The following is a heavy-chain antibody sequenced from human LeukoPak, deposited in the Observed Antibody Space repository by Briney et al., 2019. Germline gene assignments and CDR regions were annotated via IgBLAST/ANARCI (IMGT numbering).Heavy chain of an antibody. J-gene: IGHJ4*02. Sequence: PGGSLGLSCAASGFPFTSYGIHWVRQAPGKGLEWVAFVSYDGSSQYYADSVKGRFTISRDNSKNTLYLQMNSLRAEDTAVYYCARDRIRNFDYMYYFDSWGQGTLVTVSS. CDR1: GFPFTSYG. CDR2: VSYDGSSQ. V-gene: IGHV3-30-3*01. CDR3: ARDRIRNFDYMYYFDS. D-gene: IGHD3-9*01.